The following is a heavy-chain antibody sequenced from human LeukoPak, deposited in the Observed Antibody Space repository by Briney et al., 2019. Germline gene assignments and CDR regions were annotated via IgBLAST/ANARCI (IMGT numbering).Heavy chain of an antibody. CDR3: TCPGPDLPN. V-gene: IGHV3-49*04. CDR2: IRSKAYGGTT. Sequence: GGSLRLSCTASGFTFGDYAMSWVRQAPGKGLEWVGFIRSKAYGGTTEYAASVKGRFTIPRDDSKSIAYLQMNSLKTEDTAVYYCTCPGPDLPNWGQGTLVTVSS. D-gene: IGHD1-14*01. J-gene: IGHJ4*02. CDR1: GFTFGDYA.